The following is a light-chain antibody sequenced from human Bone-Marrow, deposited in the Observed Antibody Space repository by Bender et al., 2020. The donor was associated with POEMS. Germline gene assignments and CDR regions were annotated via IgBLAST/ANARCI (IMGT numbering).Light chain of an antibody. CDR1: RSNIGVNS. CDR3: SSWDDSLSGWV. J-gene: IGLJ3*02. V-gene: IGLV1-44*01. CDR2: SNY. Sequence: QSVLTQPPSASGTPGQRVTISCSGSRSNIGVNSVNWYQHLPGSAPRLVVYSNYQRPSGVPARFSGSKSGTSASLAISDIQSEDEGDYYCSSWDDSLSGWVFGGGTKLTVL.